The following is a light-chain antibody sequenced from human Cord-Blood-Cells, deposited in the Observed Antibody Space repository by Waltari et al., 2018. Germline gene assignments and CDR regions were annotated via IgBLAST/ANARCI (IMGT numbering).Light chain of an antibody. V-gene: IGLV2-14*01. J-gene: IGLJ2*01. Sequence: QSALTQPAPVSGSPGQSITISCTGTSSDVGGYNYLSWYQQHPGKAPKLMIYDVSNRPSGVSNRFSGSKSGNTASLTISGLQAEDEADYYCSSYTSSSTVVFGGGTKLTVL. CDR3: SSYTSSSTVV. CDR1: SSDVGGYNY. CDR2: DVS.